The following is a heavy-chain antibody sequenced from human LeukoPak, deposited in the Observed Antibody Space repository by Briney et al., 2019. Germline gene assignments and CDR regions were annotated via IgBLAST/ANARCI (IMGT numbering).Heavy chain of an antibody. CDR1: GYTFTSYY. V-gene: IGHV1-46*01. D-gene: IGHD2/OR15-2a*01. CDR3: ARHKEVGDYYYFDY. J-gene: IGHJ4*02. CDR2: INPSGGST. Sequence: GASVTVSCKASGYTFTSYYMHWVRQAPGQGLEWMGIINPSGGSTSYTQKFQGRVTMTRDTSTTTVYMELSSLRSQDTAVYYCARHKEVGDYYYFDYWGQGTLVTVSS.